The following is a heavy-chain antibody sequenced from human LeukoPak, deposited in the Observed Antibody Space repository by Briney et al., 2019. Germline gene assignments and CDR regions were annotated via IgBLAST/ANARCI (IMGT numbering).Heavy chain of an antibody. J-gene: IGHJ5*02. D-gene: IGHD3-10*01. Sequence: PSEALSLTCAVYGGSFSGYYWSWIRQPPGKGLEWIGEINHSGSTNYNPSLKSRVTISVDTSKNQFSLKLSSVTAADTAVYYCATSILNYYGSGSTFDPWGQGTLVTVSS. CDR2: INHSGST. CDR3: ATSILNYYGSGSTFDP. CDR1: GGSFSGYY. V-gene: IGHV4-34*01.